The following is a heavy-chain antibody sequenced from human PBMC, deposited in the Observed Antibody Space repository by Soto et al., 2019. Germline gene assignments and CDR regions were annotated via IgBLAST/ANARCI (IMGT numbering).Heavy chain of an antibody. CDR2: INAGNGNT. CDR3: ARDRQTVGATPKYYYYGMDV. Sequence: QVPLVQSGAEVKKPGTSVKVSCKASGYTFTSYAMHWVRQAPGQKLEWMGWINAGNGNTKYSQKFQGRVTITRDTSASTACMELSRLRYEDTAAYYCARDRQTVGATPKYYYYGMDVWGQGTTVTFSS. CDR1: GYTFTSYA. V-gene: IGHV1-3*01. D-gene: IGHD1-26*01. J-gene: IGHJ6*02.